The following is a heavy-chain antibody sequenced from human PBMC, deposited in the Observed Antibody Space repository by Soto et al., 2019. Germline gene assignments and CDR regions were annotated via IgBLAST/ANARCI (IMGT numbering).Heavy chain of an antibody. CDR1: GYTLTSYS. CDR2: ISGLNGNT. D-gene: IGHD5-12*01. V-gene: IGHV1-18*04. Sequence: QVQLVQSGAEMKKPGASVTVSCKASGYTLTSYSISWVRQAPGQGLEWMGWISGLNGNTNYAQTFQGRVTMTTDTTTGTAYLALRSLRSAATAVYYCARDPTIAVSGRGGFDHWGQGTLVTVSS. J-gene: IGHJ4*02. CDR3: ARDPTIAVSGRGGFDH.